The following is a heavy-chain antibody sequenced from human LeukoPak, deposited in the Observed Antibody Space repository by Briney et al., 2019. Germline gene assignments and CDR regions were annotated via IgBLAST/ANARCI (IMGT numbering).Heavy chain of an antibody. CDR1: GGSISSYY. Sequence: SETLSLTCTVSGGSISSYYWSWIRQPPGKGLEWIGYIYYSGSTNYNPSLKSRVTISVDTSKNQFSLKLSSVTAADTAVYYCARQSSTSSAHAFDIWGQGTMVTVSS. J-gene: IGHJ3*02. CDR3: ARQSSTSSAHAFDI. D-gene: IGHD2-2*01. V-gene: IGHV4-59*01. CDR2: IYYSGST.